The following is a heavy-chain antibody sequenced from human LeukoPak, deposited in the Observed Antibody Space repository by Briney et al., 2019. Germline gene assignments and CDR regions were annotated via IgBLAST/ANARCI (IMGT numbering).Heavy chain of an antibody. CDR1: SGSIISNNDY. CDR3: ARESGIAAAGGGLFDY. V-gene: IGHV4-39*07. Sequence: SETLSLTCSVSSGSIISNNDYWGWIRQPPGKGLEWIATIHYSGRTYYNPSLKSRGTISVDTSQNQFSLRLSSLTAADTALYYCARESGIAAAGGGLFDYWGQGTLVTVSS. J-gene: IGHJ4*02. D-gene: IGHD6-13*01. CDR2: IHYSGRT.